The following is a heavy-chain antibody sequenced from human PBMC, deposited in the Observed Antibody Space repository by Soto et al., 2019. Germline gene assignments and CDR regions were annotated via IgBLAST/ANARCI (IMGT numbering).Heavy chain of an antibody. CDR2: INHSGST. CDR3: ARASPCVGGYSYRYGMDV. CDR1: GGSFSGYY. V-gene: IGHV4-34*01. Sequence: SETLSLTCAVYGGSFSGYYWSWIRQPPGKGLEWIGEINHSGSTNYNPSLKSRVTISVDTSKNQFSLKLSSVTAADTAVYYCARASPCVGGYSYRYGMDVWGQGTTVTVSS. J-gene: IGHJ6*02. D-gene: IGHD5-18*01.